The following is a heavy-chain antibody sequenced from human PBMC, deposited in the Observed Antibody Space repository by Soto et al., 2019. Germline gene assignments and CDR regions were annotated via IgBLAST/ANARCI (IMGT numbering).Heavy chain of an antibody. V-gene: IGHV4-59*01. CDR1: GGSISSYY. D-gene: IGHD3-9*01. CDR3: ARLVGGTGYYKGYYYYYGMDV. Sequence: SETLSLTCTVSGGSISSYYWSWIRQPPGKGLEWIGYIYYSGSTNYNPSLKSRVTISVDTSKNQFSLKLSSVTAADTAVYYCARLVGGTGYYKGYYYYYGMDVWGQGTTVTVSS. CDR2: IYYSGST. J-gene: IGHJ6*02.